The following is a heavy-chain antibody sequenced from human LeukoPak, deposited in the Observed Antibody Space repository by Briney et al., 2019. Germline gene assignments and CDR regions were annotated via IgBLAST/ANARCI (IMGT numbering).Heavy chain of an antibody. V-gene: IGHV3-23*01. CDR1: GFSFSTYT. CDR3: AKGWASGQYSSGWDLKTESIDY. D-gene: IGHD6-19*01. CDR2: IFGSGDVT. Sequence: PGGSLRLSCAGSGFSFSTYTMNWVRQAPGKGLEWVSGIFGSGDVTYYADSVKGRFTTSRDNSKNTVYLQMNSLRAEDTAVYYCAKGWASGQYSSGWDLKTESIDYWGQGTLVTVSS. J-gene: IGHJ4*02.